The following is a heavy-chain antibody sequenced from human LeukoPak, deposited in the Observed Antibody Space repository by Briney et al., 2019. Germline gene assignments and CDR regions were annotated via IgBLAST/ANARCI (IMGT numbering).Heavy chain of an antibody. D-gene: IGHD2-2*01. V-gene: IGHV4-39*01. J-gene: IGHJ2*01. CDR3: ARGLGTIVVVPAATARYFDL. Sequence: SETLSLTCTVSGGSISSSSYFWGWIRQPPGKGLEWIGTMYYSGSTYYNPSLKSRVTISVDTSKNQFSLKLSSVTAADTAVYYCARGLGTIVVVPAATARYFDLWGRGTLVTVSS. CDR2: MYYSGST. CDR1: GGSISSSSYF.